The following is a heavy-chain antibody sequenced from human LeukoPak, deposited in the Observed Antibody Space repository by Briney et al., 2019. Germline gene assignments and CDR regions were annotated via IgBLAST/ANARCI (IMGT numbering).Heavy chain of an antibody. J-gene: IGHJ4*02. CDR3: ARDNYYDSSGYYLDY. CDR1: GGSISSYY. Sequence: SETLSLTCTVSGGSISSYYWGWIRQPPGKGLEWIGYIYYSGSTNYNPSLKSRLTISVDTSKNQFSLKLSSVTAADTAVYYCARDNYYDSSGYYLDYWGQGTLVTVSS. D-gene: IGHD3-22*01. V-gene: IGHV4-59*01. CDR2: IYYSGST.